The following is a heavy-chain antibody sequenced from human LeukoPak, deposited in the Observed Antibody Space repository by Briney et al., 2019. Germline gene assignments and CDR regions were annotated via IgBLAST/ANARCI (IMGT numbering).Heavy chain of an antibody. CDR1: GYTLTELS. J-gene: IGHJ4*02. Sequence: ASVTVSFKVSGYTLTELSMHWVRQAPGKGLEWMGGFDPEDGETIYAQKFQGRVTMTEDTSTDTAYMELSSLRSEDTAVYYCATYITMVRGVNYYFDYWGQGTLVTVSS. V-gene: IGHV1-24*01. CDR2: FDPEDGET. D-gene: IGHD3-10*01. CDR3: ATYITMVRGVNYYFDY.